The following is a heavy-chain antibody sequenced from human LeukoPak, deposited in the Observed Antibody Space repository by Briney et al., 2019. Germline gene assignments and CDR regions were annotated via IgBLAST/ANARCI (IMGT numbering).Heavy chain of an antibody. D-gene: IGHD2-15*01. CDR1: GFTFSSYS. J-gene: IGHJ4*02. V-gene: IGHV3-23*01. Sequence: GGSLRLSCAASGFTFSSYSLNWVRQAPGKGLEWVSNISGGGGSSTYYADSVKGRFTISRDNSKNTLYLQMNSLRAEDTALYYCAKSGLNRFDYWGQGTLVTVSS. CDR3: AKSGLNRFDY. CDR2: ISGGGGSST.